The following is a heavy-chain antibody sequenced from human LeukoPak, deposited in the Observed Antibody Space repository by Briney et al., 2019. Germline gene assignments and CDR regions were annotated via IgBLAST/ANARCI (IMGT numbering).Heavy chain of an antibody. J-gene: IGHJ4*02. V-gene: IGHV3-23*01. CDR2: IRSNGDTA. D-gene: IGHD2-2*01. CDR3: ASSTQISKYADY. CDR1: GFTLSRIA. Sequence: GGTLRLSCAASGFTLSRIAMTWVRNAPANGLELDSTIRSNGDTAYNADSVRGPFAISRDNANSTLYLQMNSLRAEDTAVYYCASSTQISKYADYWGQGALVTVSS.